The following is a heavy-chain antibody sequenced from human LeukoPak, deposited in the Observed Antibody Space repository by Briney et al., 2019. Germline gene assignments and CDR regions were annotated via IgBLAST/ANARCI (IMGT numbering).Heavy chain of an antibody. Sequence: GGSLRLSCAASGFMFSDYWMYWVRQAPGKWLVWVSHINTVGTNTNYAGSVKGRFTISRDNAKNTLYLQMNSLRAEDTAVYYCARDRSGLYDYWGQGTLVTVSS. J-gene: IGHJ4*02. CDR1: GFMFSDYW. V-gene: IGHV3-74*01. D-gene: IGHD1-26*01. CDR3: ARDRSGLYDY. CDR2: INTVGTNT.